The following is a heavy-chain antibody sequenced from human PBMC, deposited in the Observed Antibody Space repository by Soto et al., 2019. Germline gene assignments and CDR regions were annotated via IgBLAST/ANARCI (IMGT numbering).Heavy chain of an antibody. CDR3: ANDHGYDDSSRYLGRALAM. CDR2: ISAYNGDT. J-gene: IGHJ3*02. D-gene: IGHD3-22*01. Sequence: QVQLVQSGAEVKKPGASVKVSCKASGYTFTSYGISWVRQAPGQGLDWMGWISAYNGDTNYPDKFQGRVTMNTDTSKSTAYMELRMRRSDATAVYYCANDHGYDDSSRYLGRALAMWGEGTMVTVSS. CDR1: GYTFTSYG. V-gene: IGHV1-18*01.